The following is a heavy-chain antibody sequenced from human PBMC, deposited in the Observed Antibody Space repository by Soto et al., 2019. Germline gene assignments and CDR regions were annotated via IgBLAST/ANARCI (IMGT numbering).Heavy chain of an antibody. CDR1: GGSFSGYY. D-gene: IGHD2-2*01. J-gene: IGHJ6*02. CDR3: ARDNRKTYCCSTSCYRSPYGMDV. Sequence: PSETLSLTCAVYGGSFSGYYWSWIRQPPGKGLEWIGEINNSGSTNYNPSLKSRVTISVDTSKNQFSLKLSSVTAADTAVYYCARDNRKTYCCSTSCYRSPYGMDVWGQGTTFTAP. CDR2: INNSGST. V-gene: IGHV4-34*01.